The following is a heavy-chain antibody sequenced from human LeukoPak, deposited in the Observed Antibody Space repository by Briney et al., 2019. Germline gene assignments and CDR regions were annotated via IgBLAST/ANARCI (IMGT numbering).Heavy chain of an antibody. J-gene: IGHJ5*02. CDR1: EVIISSYA. CDR2: INGRGDNT. D-gene: IGHD2/OR15-2a*01. CDR3: AKDRVSPGFNWFDP. V-gene: IGHV3-23*01. Sequence: GGSMRLPCAASEVIISSYAMSWIRQAPGKGLAWVPAINGRGDNTYYADFVKGRFTISRDNSKSTVYLQMNSLRTEDTAVYYCAKDRVSPGFNWFDPWGQGTLVTVSS.